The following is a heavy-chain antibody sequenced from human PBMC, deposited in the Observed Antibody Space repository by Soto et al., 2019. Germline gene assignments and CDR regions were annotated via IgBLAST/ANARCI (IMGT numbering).Heavy chain of an antibody. D-gene: IGHD6-13*01. CDR1: GYTFTSYD. J-gene: IGHJ5*02. CDR3: ARERSAAGTGWVDP. V-gene: IGHV1-8*01. CDR2: MNPNSGNT. Sequence: QVQLVQSGAEVKKPGASVKVSCKASGYTFTSYDINWVRQATGQGLEWMGWMNPNSGNTGYAQQWLRRVPRNRNTSISTAYMDLSSQRSEEPAVYYCARERSAAGTGWVDPWGQGTLVTVSS.